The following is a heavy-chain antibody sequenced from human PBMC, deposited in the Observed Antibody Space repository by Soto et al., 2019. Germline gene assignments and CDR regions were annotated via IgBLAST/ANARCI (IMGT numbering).Heavy chain of an antibody. CDR3: ARGDIVVVPAATPPDV. Sequence: SETLSLTCTVSGGSISSGGYYWSWIRHPPGKGLEWIGYIYYSGITYYNPSLKSRVTISVDTSKNQFSLKLSSVTAADTAVYYCARGDIVVVPAATPPDVWGQGTTVTVSS. CDR2: IYYSGIT. D-gene: IGHD2-2*01. V-gene: IGHV4-30-4*01. CDR1: GGSISSGGYY. J-gene: IGHJ6*02.